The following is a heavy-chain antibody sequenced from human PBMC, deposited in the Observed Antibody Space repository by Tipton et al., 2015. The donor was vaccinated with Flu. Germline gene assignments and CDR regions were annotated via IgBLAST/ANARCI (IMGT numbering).Heavy chain of an antibody. CDR3: ARDKTNVLRYFEAGMDV. V-gene: IGHV3-11*01. CDR2: ISSSGIPI. J-gene: IGHJ6*02. Sequence: SLRLSCAASGFTLTDYYMNWVRQAPGKGLEWVSLISSSGIPIYYADSVKGRFTISRDSAMNSLYLQMNSLRAEDTAVYYCARDKTNVLRYFEAGMDVWGQGTTVTVSS. D-gene: IGHD3-9*01. CDR1: GFTLTDYY.